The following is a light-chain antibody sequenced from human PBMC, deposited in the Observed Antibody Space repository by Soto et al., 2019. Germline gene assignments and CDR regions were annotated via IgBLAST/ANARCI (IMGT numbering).Light chain of an antibody. V-gene: IGLV1-47*01. CDR2: KNN. J-gene: IGLJ7*01. CDR1: RSNIGSNY. Sequence: QSVLTQPPSASGTPGQSVTMSCSGGRSNIGSNYVYWYQQLPGTAPKLLIYKNNQRPSGVPDRFSGSKSGTSASLAIGGLRSEDEADYFCSAWDDSLSAAVFGGGTKLTVL. CDR3: SAWDDSLSAAV.